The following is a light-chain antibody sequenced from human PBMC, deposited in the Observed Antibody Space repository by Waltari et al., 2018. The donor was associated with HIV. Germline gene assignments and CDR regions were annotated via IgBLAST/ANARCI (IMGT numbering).Light chain of an antibody. J-gene: IGLJ2*01. CDR1: RSNIGAGYA. CDR2: GNS. V-gene: IGLV1-40*01. CDR3: QSYDSNLSGL. Sequence: QSELPQPPPVSAAPGQRVTISCTGTRSNIGAGYAGRWYQQVPGRSPKVYIYGNSNRPSGVPDRCSGSKSGSSASLVITGLQSEDEADYYCQSYDSNLSGLFGGGTKVTVL.